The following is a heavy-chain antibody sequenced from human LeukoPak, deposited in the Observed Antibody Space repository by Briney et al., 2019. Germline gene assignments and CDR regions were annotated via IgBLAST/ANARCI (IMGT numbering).Heavy chain of an antibody. D-gene: IGHD4-17*01. V-gene: IGHV4-34*01. CDR3: ARMPDYGSFNWFDP. CDR1: GVSFSRYY. CDR2: INHSGST. J-gene: IGHJ5*02. Sequence: PSETLSLTCAVYGVSFSRYYLTWIRQPPAKGLNWIREINHSGSTNYNPSLKSRVTISVDTSKNQFSLKLTSVTAADTAVYYCARMPDYGSFNWFDPWGQGTLVTVSS.